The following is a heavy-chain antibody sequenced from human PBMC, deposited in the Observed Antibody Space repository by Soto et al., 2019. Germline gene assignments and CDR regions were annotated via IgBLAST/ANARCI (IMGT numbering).Heavy chain of an antibody. CDR2: IYYSGTT. V-gene: IGHV4-31*03. J-gene: IGHJ2*01. CDR1: GGSIDSDGSY. Sequence: QVQLQESGPGLVKPSQTLSLTCTVSGGSIDSDGSYWSWIRQSPGEGLEWLGYIYYSGTTYYNPSLQPRVSMSPATAKNQFSLQLSSVTAADTAIYYCASGHVFSRSCPSLDLWGRGPLVTVSS. D-gene: IGHD2-2*01. CDR3: ASGHVFSRSCPSLDL.